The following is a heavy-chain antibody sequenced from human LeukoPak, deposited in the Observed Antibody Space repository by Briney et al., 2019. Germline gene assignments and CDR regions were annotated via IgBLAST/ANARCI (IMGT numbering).Heavy chain of an antibody. CDR3: ARRYYYNLGSFPFDF. Sequence: PSEALSLTCAVSGGPFSGYFWSWIRQPPGKGLEWIGEIHNSGTTNYNPSLNSRVTISEDTSKNQFYLKLSSVTAADTAVYYCARRYYYNLGSFPFDFWGQGTLVTVSS. CDR2: IHNSGTT. CDR1: GGPFSGYF. J-gene: IGHJ4*02. D-gene: IGHD3-10*01. V-gene: IGHV4-34*01.